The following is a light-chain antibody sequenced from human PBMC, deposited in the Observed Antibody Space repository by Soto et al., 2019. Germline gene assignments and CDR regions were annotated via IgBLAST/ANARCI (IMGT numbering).Light chain of an antibody. CDR1: TIGSES. Sequence: SYELTQPPSVSVAPGQTARISCGGDTIGSESVHWYQQKPGQAPVLVVYDDTDRPSGIPERFSGSYSGTTATLTISRVEAWDEADYYCQVWDGSRDHCVFGTGTKLTVL. CDR3: QVWDGSRDHCV. CDR2: DDT. J-gene: IGLJ1*01. V-gene: IGLV3-21*02.